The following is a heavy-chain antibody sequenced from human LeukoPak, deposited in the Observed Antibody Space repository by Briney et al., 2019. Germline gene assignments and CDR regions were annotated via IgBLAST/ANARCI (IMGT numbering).Heavy chain of an antibody. D-gene: IGHD3-22*01. Sequence: SQTLSLTCTVSGGSISSGGYYWSWIRQHPGKGLEWIGYIYYSGSTYYNPSLKSRVTISVDTSKNQFSLKLSSVTAADTAVYYCARAAVANYYDSSGYYYIRAASHFDYWGQGTLLNVSS. CDR3: ARAAVANYYDSSGYYYIRAASHFDY. CDR2: IYYSGST. V-gene: IGHV4-31*03. CDR1: GGSISSGGYY. J-gene: IGHJ4*02.